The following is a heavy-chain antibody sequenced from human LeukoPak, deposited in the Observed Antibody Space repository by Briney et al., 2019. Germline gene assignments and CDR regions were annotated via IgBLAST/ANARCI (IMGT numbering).Heavy chain of an antibody. V-gene: IGHV1-18*01. Sequence: GASVKVSCKASGYTFTSYGISWVRQAPGQGLEWMGWISAYNGNTNYAQKLQGRVTMTTDTSTSTAYMELRSLRSDDTAVYYCARAGSGSYLFYAVAFDIWGQGTMVTVSS. CDR3: ARAGSGSYLFYAVAFDI. J-gene: IGHJ3*02. CDR2: ISAYNGNT. CDR1: GYTFTSYG. D-gene: IGHD3-10*01.